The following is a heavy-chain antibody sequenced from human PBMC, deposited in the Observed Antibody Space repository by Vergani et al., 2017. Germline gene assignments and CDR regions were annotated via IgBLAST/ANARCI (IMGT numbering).Heavy chain of an antibody. J-gene: IGHJ4*02. D-gene: IGHD2-21*01. Sequence: GDSNTRYSPSFQGQVTISADKSITTAYLQWRSLKASDTAIYYCTRHVPCGDGACLHFDHWGQGTQVTVSS. CDR2: GDSNT. V-gene: IGHV5-51*01. CDR3: TRHVPCGDGACLHFDH.